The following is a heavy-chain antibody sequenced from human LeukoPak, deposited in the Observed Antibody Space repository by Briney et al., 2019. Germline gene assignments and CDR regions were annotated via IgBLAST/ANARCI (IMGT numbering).Heavy chain of an antibody. CDR2: INPNSGGT. V-gene: IGHV1-2*06. Sequence: ASVKVSCKSSGYTFTGYYMHWVRQALGQGLEWMGRINPNSGGTNYAQKFQGRVTMTRDTSISTAYMELSRLRSDDTAVYYCARGLGYYYDFDYWGQGTLVTVSS. CDR3: ARGLGYYYDFDY. CDR1: GYTFTGYY. J-gene: IGHJ4*02. D-gene: IGHD3-22*01.